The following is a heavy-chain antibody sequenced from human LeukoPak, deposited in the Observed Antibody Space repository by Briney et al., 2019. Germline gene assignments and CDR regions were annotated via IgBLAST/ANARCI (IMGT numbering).Heavy chain of an antibody. CDR2: IYYSGST. CDR3: ARDSVGATLFDY. D-gene: IGHD1-26*01. J-gene: IGHJ4*02. Sequence: SQTLSLNCTVSGGSISSGDYYWRWIRQPPGKGLEWIGYIYYSGSTYYNPSLKSRVTISVDTSKNQFSLKLSSVTAADTAVYYCARDSVGATLFDYWGQGTLVTVSS. V-gene: IGHV4-30-4*08. CDR1: GGSISSGDYY.